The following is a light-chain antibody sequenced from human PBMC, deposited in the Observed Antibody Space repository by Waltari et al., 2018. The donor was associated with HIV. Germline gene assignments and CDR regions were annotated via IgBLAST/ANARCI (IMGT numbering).Light chain of an antibody. CDR1: QSVLSSANNKNY. CDR2: WAS. Sequence: DIVMTQSPHSLAVSLGERATINCKSSQSVLSSANNKNYLGWYKQKSGQPPKLLIYWASTRESGVPDRFSGSGSGTDFTLTISSLQAEDVAVYYCQQYYSTPYTFGQGTKLEIK. V-gene: IGKV4-1*01. J-gene: IGKJ2*01. CDR3: QQYYSTPYT.